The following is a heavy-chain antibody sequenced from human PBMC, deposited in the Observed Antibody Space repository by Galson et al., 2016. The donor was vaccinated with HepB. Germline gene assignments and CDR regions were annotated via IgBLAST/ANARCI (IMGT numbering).Heavy chain of an antibody. CDR2: IYWDDDS. CDR3: AHSRYYVSGSLDY. CDR1: GFSLSTSGVG. J-gene: IGHJ4*02. V-gene: IGHV2-5*02. D-gene: IGHD3-10*01. Sequence: PALVKPTQTLTLTCTFSGFSLSTSGVGVGWIRQPPGQGLEWLGIIYWDDDSRYSSSLKSRLTITEDTSKNQVVLTMTNVGPVDTATYYCAHSRYYVSGSLDYWGQGTLVTVSS.